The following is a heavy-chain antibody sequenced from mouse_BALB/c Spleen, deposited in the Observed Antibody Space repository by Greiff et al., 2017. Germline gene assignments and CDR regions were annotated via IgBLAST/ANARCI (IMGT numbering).Heavy chain of an antibody. Sequence: DVQLQESGPGLVKPSQSLSLTCSVTGYSITSGYYWNWIRQFPGNKLEWMGYISYDGSNNYNPSLKNRISITRDTSKNQFFLKLNSVTTEDTATYYCARVDYDDLPYAMDYWGQGTSVTVSS. V-gene: IGHV3-6*02. CDR2: ISYDGSN. CDR1: GYSITSGYY. CDR3: ARVDYDDLPYAMDY. J-gene: IGHJ4*01. D-gene: IGHD2-4*01.